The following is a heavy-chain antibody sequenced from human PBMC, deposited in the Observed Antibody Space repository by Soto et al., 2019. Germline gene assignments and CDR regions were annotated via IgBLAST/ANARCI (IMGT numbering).Heavy chain of an antibody. Sequence: QLQLQESGPGLVKPSETLSLTCTVSGGSISSSSYYWGWIRQPPGKGLEWIGSIYYSGSTYYNPSRRSRVTLAVDTSKYQFSLKLSSVTAADTAVYYCARRIAALPGYNLFDPWGQGTLVTVSS. CDR1: GGSISSSSYY. V-gene: IGHV4-39*01. CDR2: IYYSGST. J-gene: IGHJ5*02. D-gene: IGHD6-6*01. CDR3: ARRIAALPGYNLFDP.